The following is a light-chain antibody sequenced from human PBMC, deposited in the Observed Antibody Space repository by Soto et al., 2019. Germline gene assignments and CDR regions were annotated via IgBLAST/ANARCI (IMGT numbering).Light chain of an antibody. J-gene: IGKJ1*01. CDR2: KAS. V-gene: IGKV1-5*03. CDR3: QLYNTSPWT. CDR1: QSIRSW. Sequence: DIQMTQSPSTLSASVGDRVTITCRASQSIRSWLAWYQQKPRKAPKLLIYKASSVQSGVQSRFSGSGSETEFTLTVSSLQPDDFANYFCQLYNTSPWTFGQVTTVEIK.